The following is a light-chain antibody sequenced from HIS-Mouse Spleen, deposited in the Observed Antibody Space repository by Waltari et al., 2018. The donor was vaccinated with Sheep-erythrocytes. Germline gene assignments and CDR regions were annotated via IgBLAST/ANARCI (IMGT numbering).Light chain of an antibody. Sequence: QSALTQPPSASGSPGQSVTISCTGTSSDVGGYNYVSWYQQHPGKAPKLMIYEVSKRPSGGPDRCSGSKSGNTASLTGSGLQAEDEADYYCSSYAGSNNWVFGGGTKLTVL. CDR1: SSDVGGYNY. V-gene: IGLV2-8*01. CDR3: SSYAGSNNWV. CDR2: EVS. J-gene: IGLJ3*02.